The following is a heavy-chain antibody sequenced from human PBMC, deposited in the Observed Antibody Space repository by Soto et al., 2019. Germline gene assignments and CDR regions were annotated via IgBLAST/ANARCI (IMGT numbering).Heavy chain of an antibody. CDR2: IIPIFGTA. CDR3: ASRAPFYNWTHVFVGWFDP. CDR1: GGTFSSYA. Sequence: QVQLVQSGAEVKKPGSSVKVSCKASGGTFSSYAISWVRQAPGQGLEWMGGIIPIFGTANYAQKFQGRVTITADESTSTAYMELSSLRSEDTAVYYCASRAPFYNWTHVFVGWFDPWGQGTLVTVSS. J-gene: IGHJ5*02. V-gene: IGHV1-69*01. D-gene: IGHD1-1*01.